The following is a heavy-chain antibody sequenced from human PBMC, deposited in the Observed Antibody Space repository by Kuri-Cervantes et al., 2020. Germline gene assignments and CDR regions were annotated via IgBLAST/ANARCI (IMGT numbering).Heavy chain of an antibody. CDR3: AKAVALVGDLMDY. Sequence: GESLKISCAASGFTFSNYWMHWVRQAPGKGLVWVSRIKTDGSTPIYADSVKGRFTSSRDNAKNTLYLQMNSLRAEDTAVYYCAKAVALVGDLMDYWGQGTLVTVSS. J-gene: IGHJ4*02. CDR1: GFTFSNYW. V-gene: IGHV3-74*01. D-gene: IGHD2-15*01. CDR2: IKTDGSTP.